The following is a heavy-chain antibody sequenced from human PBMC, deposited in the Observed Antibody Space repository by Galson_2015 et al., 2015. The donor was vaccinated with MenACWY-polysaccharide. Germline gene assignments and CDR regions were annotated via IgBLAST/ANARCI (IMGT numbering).Heavy chain of an antibody. CDR2: IYWADDK. Sequence: PALVNPTQPLTLACTFSGFSLRTSGVGVGWIRQPPGKALEWLALIYWADDKRYSPSLKSRLTITKDTSKNQVVLTMTNMVPVDTATYYCAQSRITIFGVVPSNWFDPWGQGTLVTVSS. V-gene: IGHV2-5*02. J-gene: IGHJ5*02. CDR3: AQSRITIFGVVPSNWFDP. D-gene: IGHD3-3*01. CDR1: GFSLRTSGVG.